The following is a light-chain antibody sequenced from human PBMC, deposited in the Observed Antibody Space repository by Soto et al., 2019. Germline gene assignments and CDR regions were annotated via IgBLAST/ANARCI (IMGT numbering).Light chain of an antibody. CDR3: AAGVDALNVHV. V-gene: IGLV2-14*02. CDR2: EVT. Sequence: QCVLTQPASVSGSPGQSITISCSGTSSDVGTYNLVSWYQQYPGKAPRLMIYEVTKRPSGVSNRFSGSKSGTSASLAISGLQSEDEFDYSCAAGVDALNVHVFGTGSKVTVL. CDR1: SSDVGTYNL. J-gene: IGLJ1*01.